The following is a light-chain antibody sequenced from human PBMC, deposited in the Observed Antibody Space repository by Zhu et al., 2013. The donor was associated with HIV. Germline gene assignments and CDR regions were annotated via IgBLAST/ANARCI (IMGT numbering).Light chain of an antibody. Sequence: DIQMTQSPSSLSASVGDKITITCRASESVSSYLNWYQLRPGKAPKLLIYGASTLQSGVPSRFSGSGSGTHFTLTISSLQSEDFAVYFCLQYNNWPPITFGQGTRLE. J-gene: IGKJ5*01. CDR2: GAS. CDR1: ESVSSY. V-gene: IGKV1-39*01. CDR3: LQYNNWPPIT.